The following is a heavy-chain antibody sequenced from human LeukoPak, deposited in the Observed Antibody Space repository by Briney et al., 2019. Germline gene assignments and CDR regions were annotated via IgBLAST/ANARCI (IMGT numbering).Heavy chain of an antibody. J-gene: IGHJ4*02. CDR2: MNPNSGNT. V-gene: IGHV1-8*01. D-gene: IGHD5-18*01. Sequence: ASVKVSCKAAGYTFTSYDFNWVRQATGQGIEWMGWMNPNSGNTGYAHKFHGRVTMTSNTAISTPYMDLSRLSSKDTAVYYCESGSGYSYGTFDYWGQGTLVTVYS. CDR3: ESGSGYSYGTFDY. CDR1: GYTFTSYD.